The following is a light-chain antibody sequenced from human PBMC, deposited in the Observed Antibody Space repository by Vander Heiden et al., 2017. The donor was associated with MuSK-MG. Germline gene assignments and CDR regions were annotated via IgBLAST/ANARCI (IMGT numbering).Light chain of an antibody. V-gene: IGKV3-11*01. Sequence: EIVSTQSPATLSLSPGDRPTLHCRASKSVSRYIAWYQQKPDQAPRLLIYDASNRATGHPARFSGSASETDFTLTISILEHEDFAVYYCQRRSNPITFGQGTRLEIK. CDR1: KSVSRY. CDR3: QRRSNPIT. CDR2: DAS. J-gene: IGKJ5*01.